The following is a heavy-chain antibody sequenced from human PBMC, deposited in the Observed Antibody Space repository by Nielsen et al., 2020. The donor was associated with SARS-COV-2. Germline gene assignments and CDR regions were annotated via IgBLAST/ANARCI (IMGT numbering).Heavy chain of an antibody. V-gene: IGHV1-8*01. D-gene: IGHD3-3*01. CDR2: MNPNSGNT. Sequence: ASVKVSCKASGYTFTSYDINWVRQAPGQGLEWMGWMNPNSGNTGYAQKFQGRVTMTRNTSISTAYMELSSLRSEDTAVYYCARVAQYYDFWSGDYRAYYYGMDVWGQGTTVTVSS. CDR1: GYTFTSYD. J-gene: IGHJ6*02. CDR3: ARVAQYYDFWSGDYRAYYYGMDV.